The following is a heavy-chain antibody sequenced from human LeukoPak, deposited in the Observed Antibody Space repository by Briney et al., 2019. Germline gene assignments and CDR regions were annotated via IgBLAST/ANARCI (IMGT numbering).Heavy chain of an antibody. Sequence: ASVKVSCKASGYTFTGYYMHWVRQAPGQGLEWMGRINPNSGGTNYAQKFQGRVTMTRDTSISTAYMELSRLRSDDTAVYYRARDIVVVVAATDGFDYWGQGTLVTVSS. D-gene: IGHD2-15*01. CDR1: GYTFTGYY. CDR3: ARDIVVVVAATDGFDY. V-gene: IGHV1-2*06. J-gene: IGHJ4*02. CDR2: INPNSGGT.